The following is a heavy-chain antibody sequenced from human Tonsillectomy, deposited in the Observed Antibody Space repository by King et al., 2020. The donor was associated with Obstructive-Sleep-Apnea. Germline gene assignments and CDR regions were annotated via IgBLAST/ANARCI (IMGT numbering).Heavy chain of an antibody. J-gene: IGHJ4*02. Sequence: TLKESGPTLVKPTQTLTLTCTFSGFSLSTSGVGVGWIRQPPGKALEWLALIYWDDDKLYSPSLKIRLTITKDTSKNQVALTITNMDPVDTATYYCAHRRGWTYYFDYWGQGTLVTVSS. V-gene: IGHV2-5*02. CDR3: AHRRGWTYYFDY. CDR2: IYWDDDK. D-gene: IGHD3/OR15-3a*01. CDR1: GFSLSTSGVG.